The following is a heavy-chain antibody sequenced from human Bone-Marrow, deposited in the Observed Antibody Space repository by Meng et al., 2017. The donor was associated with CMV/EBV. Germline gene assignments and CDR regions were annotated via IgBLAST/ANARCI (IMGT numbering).Heavy chain of an antibody. D-gene: IGHD1-26*01. Sequence: GESLKISCAASGFTFSSYAMSWVRQAPGKGLEWVSAISGSGGSTYYADSVKGRFTISRDNSKNTLYLQMNSLRAEDTAVYYCAKDHLVGATRYYYGMDVWGQGTTVTVSS. CDR1: GFTFSSYA. V-gene: IGHV3-23*01. J-gene: IGHJ6*02. CDR3: AKDHLVGATRYYYGMDV. CDR2: ISGSGGST.